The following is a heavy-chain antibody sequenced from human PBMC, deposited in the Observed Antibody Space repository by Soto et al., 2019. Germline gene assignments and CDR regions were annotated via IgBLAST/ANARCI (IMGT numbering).Heavy chain of an antibody. CDR3: ARWDTVTTPLYYYGMDV. V-gene: IGHV1-8*01. CDR2: MNPNSGNT. CDR1: GYTFTSYD. J-gene: IGHJ6*02. D-gene: IGHD4-17*01. Sequence: QVQLVQSGAEVKKPGASVKVSCKASGYTFTSYDINWVRQATGQGLEWMGWMNPNSGNTGYAQKFQGRVTMTRKSTINTAYTELSSLSSEDTAVYYCARWDTVTTPLYYYGMDVWGQGTTVTGSS.